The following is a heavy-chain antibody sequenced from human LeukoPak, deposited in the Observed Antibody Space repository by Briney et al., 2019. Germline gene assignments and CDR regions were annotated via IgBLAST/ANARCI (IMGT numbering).Heavy chain of an antibody. CDR1: GGSISSYY. CDR3: ARHFIGSRPTLAARPPYFDY. J-gene: IGHJ4*02. V-gene: IGHV4-59*08. D-gene: IGHD6-13*01. Sequence: PSEALSLTCTASGGSISSYYWSWIRQPPGKGLEWIGYIYYSGSTNYNPSLKSRVTISVDTSKNQFSLKLSSVTAADTAVYYCARHFIGSRPTLAARPPYFDYWGQGTLVTVSS. CDR2: IYYSGST.